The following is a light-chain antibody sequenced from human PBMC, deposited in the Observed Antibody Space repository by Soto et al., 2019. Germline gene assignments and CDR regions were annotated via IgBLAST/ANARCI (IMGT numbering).Light chain of an antibody. CDR2: GAP. J-gene: IGKJ2*01. CDR1: QSVTSSY. Sequence: IVLTQSPGILSLSPGEGATLSCRASQSVTSSYLAWYQQKPGQAPRLLIYGAPTRATGISDRFSGSGSGTDFTLTISRLEPEDFAVYYCQHYGTSPKTFGQGTKLEIK. V-gene: IGKV3-20*01. CDR3: QHYGTSPKT.